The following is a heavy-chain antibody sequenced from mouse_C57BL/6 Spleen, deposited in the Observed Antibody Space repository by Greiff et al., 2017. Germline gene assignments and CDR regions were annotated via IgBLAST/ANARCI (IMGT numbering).Heavy chain of an antibody. D-gene: IGHD1-1*01. V-gene: IGHV5-6*01. CDR3: ARRGGGSSYGDAMDY. CDR2: ISSGGSYT. CDR1: GFTFSSYG. J-gene: IGHJ4*01. Sequence: EVHLVESGGDLVKPGGSLKLSCAASGFTFSSYGMSWVRQTPDKRLEWVATISSGGSYTYYPDSVKGRFTISRDNAKNTLYLQMSSLKSEDTASDYGARRGGGSSYGDAMDYWGQGTSVTVSS.